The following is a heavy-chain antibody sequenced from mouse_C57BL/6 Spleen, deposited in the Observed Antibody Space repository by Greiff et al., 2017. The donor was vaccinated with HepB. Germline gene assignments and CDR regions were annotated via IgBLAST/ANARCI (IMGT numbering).Heavy chain of an antibody. V-gene: IGHV1-76*01. CDR2: IYPGSGNT. D-gene: IGHD2-5*01. Sequence: QVQLQQSGAELVRPGASVKLSCKASGYTFTDYYINWVKQRPGQGLEWIARIYPGSGNTYYNEKFKGKATLTAEKSSSTAYMKLSSLTSEDSAVYFCAREGAYSNFSWFAYWGQGTLVTVSA. J-gene: IGHJ3*01. CDR3: AREGAYSNFSWFAY. CDR1: GYTFTDYY.